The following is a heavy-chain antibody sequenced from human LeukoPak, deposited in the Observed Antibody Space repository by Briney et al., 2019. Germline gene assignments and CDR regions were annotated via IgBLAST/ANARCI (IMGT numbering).Heavy chain of an antibody. J-gene: IGHJ4*02. CDR3: ARSSSGWSVDF. D-gene: IGHD6-19*01. CDR2: INSAEGGT. V-gene: IGHV1-18*01. Sequence: GASVKVSCKASGYMFTHYGVSWVRQAPGQGLEWMGWINSAEGGTLYAENLQGRVTLTTDTSTSTLYMELRTLRSDDTAVYYCARSSSGWSVDFWGQGTLVTVSS. CDR1: GYMFTHYG.